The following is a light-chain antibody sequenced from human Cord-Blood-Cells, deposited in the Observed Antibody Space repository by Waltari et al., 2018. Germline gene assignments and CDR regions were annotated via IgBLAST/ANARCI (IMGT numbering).Light chain of an antibody. V-gene: IGKV3-11*01. CDR3: QQRSNWRLT. CDR2: DAS. Sequence: EIVLTPSPATLSSSPGASGTPSCRDRQSVSSYLAWYQQKPGQAPRLLIYDASNRATGIPARFSGSGSGTDFTLTISSLEPEDFAVYYCQQRSNWRLTFGGGTKVEIK. CDR1: QSVSSY. J-gene: IGKJ4*01.